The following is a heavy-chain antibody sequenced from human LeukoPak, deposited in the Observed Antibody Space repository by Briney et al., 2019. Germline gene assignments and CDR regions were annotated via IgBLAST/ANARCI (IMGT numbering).Heavy chain of an antibody. V-gene: IGHV3-48*01. CDR1: GFTFRIYG. D-gene: IGHD5-24*01. J-gene: IGHJ4*02. CDR2: ISHISDSI. Sequence: PGGSLRLSCVASGFTFRIYGMNWVRQAPGKGPEWASYISHISDSILYADSVKGRFTMSRDNAKKSLYLQMNSLRAEDSAVYYCARATRNGYDYWGQGTLVTVSS. CDR3: ARATRNGYDY.